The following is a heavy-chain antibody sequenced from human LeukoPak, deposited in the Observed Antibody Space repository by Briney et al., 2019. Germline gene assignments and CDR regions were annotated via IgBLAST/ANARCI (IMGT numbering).Heavy chain of an antibody. CDR3: AKVTGDYVFPYYMDV. Sequence: PGGSLRLSCAASGFTFSSYAMSWVRQAPGKGLEWVSAISGSGGSTYYADSVKGRFTISRDNSKNTLYLQMNSLRAEDTAVYYCAKVTGDYVFPYYMDVWGKGTTVTISS. J-gene: IGHJ6*03. D-gene: IGHD4-17*01. CDR2: ISGSGGST. V-gene: IGHV3-23*01. CDR1: GFTFSSYA.